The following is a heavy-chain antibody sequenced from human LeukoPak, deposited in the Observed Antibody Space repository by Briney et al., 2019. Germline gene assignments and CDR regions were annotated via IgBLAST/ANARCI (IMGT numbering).Heavy chain of an antibody. CDR3: ARAYDSSDHRWFDP. V-gene: IGHV3-7*03. Sequence: GGSLRLSCAASGFTFSSYWMSWVRQAPGKGLEWVANIKQDGSEKYYVDSVKGRFTISRDNAKNSLYLQMNSLRAEDTAVYYCARAYDSSDHRWFDPWGQGTLVTVSS. J-gene: IGHJ5*02. CDR2: IKQDGSEK. CDR1: GFTFSSYW. D-gene: IGHD3-22*01.